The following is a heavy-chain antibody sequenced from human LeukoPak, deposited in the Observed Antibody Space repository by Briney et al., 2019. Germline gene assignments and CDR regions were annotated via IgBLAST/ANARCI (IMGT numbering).Heavy chain of an antibody. V-gene: IGHV4-34*01. CDR2: INHSGST. D-gene: IGHD6-13*01. J-gene: IGHJ6*03. CDR1: GGSFSGYY. Sequence: DPSETLSLTCAVYGGSFSGYYWSWIRQPPGKGLEWIGEINHSGSTNYNPSLKSRVTISVDTSKNQFSLKLSSVTAADTAVYYCARKRKGISSSYPFLNYYYMDVWGKGTTVTVSS. CDR3: ARKRKGISSSYPFLNYYYMDV.